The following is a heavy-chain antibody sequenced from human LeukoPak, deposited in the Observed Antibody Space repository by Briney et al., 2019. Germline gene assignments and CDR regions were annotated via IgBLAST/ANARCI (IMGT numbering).Heavy chain of an antibody. D-gene: IGHD3-10*02. Sequence: ASVKVSCKASGYTFTGYYMHWVRQAPGQGLEWMGWINPNSGGTNYAEKFQGRVTMTRDTSISTAYMELSRLTFDDTAVYYCATRLFGELLIAQTDKWFDPWGQGTLVTVSS. CDR2: INPNSGGT. CDR3: ATRLFGELLIAQTDKWFDP. CDR1: GYTFTGYY. V-gene: IGHV1-2*02. J-gene: IGHJ5*02.